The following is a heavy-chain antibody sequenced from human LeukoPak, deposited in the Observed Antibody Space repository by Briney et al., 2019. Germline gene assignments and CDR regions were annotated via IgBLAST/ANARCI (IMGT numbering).Heavy chain of an antibody. CDR1: GFTLGSYE. CDR2: ISSSVSTI. Sequence: PGGSLRLSCAASGFTLGSYERKGVGQAPGRGGGWVSYISSSVSTIYYADSVKGRFTISRDNAKNSLYLQMNSLRAEDTAVYYCAGDYGDYFDYWGQGTLVTVSS. J-gene: IGHJ4*02. V-gene: IGHV3-48*03. D-gene: IGHD4-17*01. CDR3: AGDYGDYFDY.